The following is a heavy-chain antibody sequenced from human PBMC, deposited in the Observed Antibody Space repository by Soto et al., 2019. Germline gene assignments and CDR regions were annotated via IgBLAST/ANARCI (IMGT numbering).Heavy chain of an antibody. D-gene: IGHD1-1*01. J-gene: IGHJ6*02. CDR1: GFTFSGSA. CDR2: IRSKANSYAT. CDR3: TRLPLQLEIRGSDV. V-gene: IGHV3-73*02. Sequence: EVQLVESGGGLVQPGGSLKLSCAASGFTFSGSAMHWVRQASGKGLEWVGRIRSKANSYATAYAASVKGRFTISRDDSKNTAYLQMNSLKTEDTAVYYCTRLPLQLEIRGSDVWGQGTTVTVSS.